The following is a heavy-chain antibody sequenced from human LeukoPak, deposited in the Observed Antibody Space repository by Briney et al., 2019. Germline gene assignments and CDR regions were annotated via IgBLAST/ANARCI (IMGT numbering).Heavy chain of an antibody. CDR2: IKQDGSEK. CDR3: GRGGGGATFY. D-gene: IGHD1-26*01. Sequence: GGSLSLSCAASGFTFSSYWMSWVRQAPGKGLEWVANIKQDGSEKYYVDSVKGRFTISRDNAKNSLYLQMNSLRAEDTAVYYWGRGGGGATFYWGQGTLVTVSS. CDR1: GFTFSSYW. J-gene: IGHJ4*02. V-gene: IGHV3-7*04.